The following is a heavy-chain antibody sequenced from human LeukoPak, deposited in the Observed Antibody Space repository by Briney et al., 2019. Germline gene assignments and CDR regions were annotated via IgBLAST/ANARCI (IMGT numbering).Heavy chain of an antibody. CDR3: ARGVGYSYGLYGMDV. V-gene: IGHV1-69*01. J-gene: IGHJ6*02. CDR1: GGTFSSYA. CDR2: TIPIFGTA. Sequence: SVKVSCKASGGTFSSYAISWVRQAPGQGLEWMGGTIPIFGTANYAQKFQGRVTITADESTSTAYMELSSLRSEDTAVYYCARGVGYSYGLYGMDVWGQGTTVTVSS. D-gene: IGHD5-18*01.